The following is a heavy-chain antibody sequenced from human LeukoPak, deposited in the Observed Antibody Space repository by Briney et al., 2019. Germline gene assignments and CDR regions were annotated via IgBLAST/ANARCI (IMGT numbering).Heavy chain of an antibody. J-gene: IGHJ5*02. CDR2: ISGSGTST. D-gene: IGHD2-2*02. CDR1: GFTFSTYA. CDR3: ARGREPYTNTDWFDP. Sequence: GGSLRLSCAASGFTFSTYAMSWVRQAPGKGLEWVSGISGSGTSTYYADSVKGRFTISRDNSKNTLYLQMDSLRAEDTGLYYCARGREPYTNTDWFDPWGQGTLVAVSS. V-gene: IGHV3-23*01.